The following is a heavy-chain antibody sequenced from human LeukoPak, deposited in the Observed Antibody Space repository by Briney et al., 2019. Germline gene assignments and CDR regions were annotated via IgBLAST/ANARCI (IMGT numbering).Heavy chain of an antibody. Sequence: ASVKVSCKVAGYALTELSMHWVRQAPGKGLEWMGGFDPEDGETIYAQKFQGRVTMTEDTSTDTASMELSSLRSEDTAVYYCATATKTYDSSGYFFDYWGQGTLVTVSS. J-gene: IGHJ4*02. D-gene: IGHD3-22*01. CDR1: GYALTELS. CDR3: ATATKTYDSSGYFFDY. V-gene: IGHV1-24*01. CDR2: FDPEDGET.